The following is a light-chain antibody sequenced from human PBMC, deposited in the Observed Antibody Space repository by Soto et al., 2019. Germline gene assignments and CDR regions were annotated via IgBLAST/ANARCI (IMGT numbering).Light chain of an antibody. V-gene: IGLV2-14*01. J-gene: IGLJ1*01. CDR3: SSYTSISTLV. CDR1: SSDVGGYNY. Sequence: QSALTQPASVSGSPGQSITISCTGTSSDVGGYNYVSWYQQHPGKAPKLMIYDVSNRPSGVSNRFSGSKSGNTASLTISGRQAEDEADYYCSSYTSISTLVFGTGTKLTVL. CDR2: DVS.